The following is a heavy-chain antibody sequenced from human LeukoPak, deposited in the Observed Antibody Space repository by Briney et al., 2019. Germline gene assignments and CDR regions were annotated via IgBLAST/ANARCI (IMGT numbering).Heavy chain of an antibody. CDR2: VYSSGTT. CDR1: GGSINRDNYY. V-gene: IGHV4-39*07. CDR3: ARVSDYDILTGLNWFDP. J-gene: IGHJ5*02. Sequence: SETLSLTCTVSGGSINRDNYYWGLIRQSPGKGLEWIGSVYSSGTTYYNPSLKSRVTISVDKSKNQFSLKLSSVTAADTAVYYCARVSDYDILTGLNWFDPWGQGTLVTVSS. D-gene: IGHD3-9*01.